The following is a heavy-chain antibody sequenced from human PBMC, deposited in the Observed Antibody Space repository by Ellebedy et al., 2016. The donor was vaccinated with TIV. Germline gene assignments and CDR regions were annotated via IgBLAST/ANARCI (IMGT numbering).Heavy chain of an antibody. D-gene: IGHD4-17*01. Sequence: GGSLRLSCAVSRFSFRSYWMSWVRQAPGKGLEWVANINQEGSGKHYVDSVKGRFTISRDNAKNSLYLQMNSLRVDDTAVYYCATDGSYGDYLSPTHAFVMWGQGTMVTVSS. CDR2: INQEGSGK. CDR1: RFSFRSYW. CDR3: ATDGSYGDYLSPTHAFVM. V-gene: IGHV3-7*01. J-gene: IGHJ3*02.